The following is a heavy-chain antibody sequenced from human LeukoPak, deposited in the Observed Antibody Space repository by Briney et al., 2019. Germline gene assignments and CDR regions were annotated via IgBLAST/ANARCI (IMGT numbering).Heavy chain of an antibody. V-gene: IGHV3-53*01. D-gene: IGHD3-16*01. J-gene: IGHJ4*02. CDR3: ARDQATSGGGLDS. CDR1: GFTVSGTH. Sequence: GGSLRLSCAASGFTVSGTHMSWVRQAPGKGLEWISAIYTGGTTYYSYSVERRFTISRDKSKNTLYLHMDSRRVEDKAVYYCARDQATSGGGLDSWGQGTLVTVSS. CDR2: IYTGGTT.